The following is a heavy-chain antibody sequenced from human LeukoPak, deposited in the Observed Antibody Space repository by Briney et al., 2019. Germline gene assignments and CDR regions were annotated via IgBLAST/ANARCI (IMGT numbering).Heavy chain of an antibody. D-gene: IGHD2-8*01. Sequence: GGSLRLSCAASGFTLSSYWMSWVRQAPGKGLEWVANIKQDGSEKYYVDSVKGRFTISRDNAKNSLYLQMNSLRAEDTAVYYCARDRRFRGTMVVYWGQGTLVTVSS. CDR1: GFTLSSYW. CDR2: IKQDGSEK. J-gene: IGHJ4*02. CDR3: ARDRRFRGTMVVY. V-gene: IGHV3-7*01.